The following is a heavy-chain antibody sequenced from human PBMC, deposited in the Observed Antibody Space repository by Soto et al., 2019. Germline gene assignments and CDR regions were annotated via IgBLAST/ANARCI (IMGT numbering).Heavy chain of an antibody. CDR3: ARNIAVPLTRGFDF. V-gene: IGHV4-4*02. CDR1: GGSISDNW. D-gene: IGHD6-19*01. CDR2: IYHTGTT. J-gene: IGHJ4*02. Sequence: QVQLQESGPGLVKPSGTLSLTCAVSGGSISDNWWSWVRQPPGKGLEWIGEIYHTGTTHYNPSLWSRVTISIDKSKNPFSLQLSYVTAADRAVYYCARNIAVPLTRGFDFWGQGTLVTVSS.